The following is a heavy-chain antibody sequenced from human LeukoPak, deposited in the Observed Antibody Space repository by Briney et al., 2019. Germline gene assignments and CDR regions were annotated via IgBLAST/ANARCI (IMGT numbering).Heavy chain of an antibody. D-gene: IGHD6-13*01. J-gene: IGHJ5*02. CDR3: ARETLIDDSSSSNWFDP. CDR1: GGSISSYY. V-gene: IGHV4-59*01. Sequence: SETLSLTCTVSGGSISSYYCSWIRQPPGKGLEWIGYIYYSGSTNYNPSLKSRVTISVDTSKNQFSLKLSSVTAADTAVYYCARETLIDDSSSSNWFDPWGQGTLVTVSS. CDR2: IYYSGST.